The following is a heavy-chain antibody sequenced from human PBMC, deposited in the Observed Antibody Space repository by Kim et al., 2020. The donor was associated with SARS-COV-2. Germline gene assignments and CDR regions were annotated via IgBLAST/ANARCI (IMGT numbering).Heavy chain of an antibody. CDR2: ISAYNGNT. CDR1: GYTFTSYG. CDR3: ARNSLIERYFDWLYGNYYYYGMDV. J-gene: IGHJ6*02. D-gene: IGHD3-9*01. Sequence: ASVKVSCKASGYTFTSYGISWVRQAPGQGLEWMGWISAYNGNTNYAQKLQGRVTMTTDTSTSTAYMELRSLRSDDTAVYYCARNSLIERYFDWLYGNYYYYGMDVWGQGTTVTVSS. V-gene: IGHV1-18*04.